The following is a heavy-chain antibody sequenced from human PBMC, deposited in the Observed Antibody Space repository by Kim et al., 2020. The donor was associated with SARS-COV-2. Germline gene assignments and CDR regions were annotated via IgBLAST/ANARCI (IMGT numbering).Heavy chain of an antibody. CDR3: VRGSIYFNYYLDV. D-gene: IGHD2-2*01. J-gene: IGHJ6*03. V-gene: IGHV1-8*01. Sequence: GYTQRLQGRVTMTRNPSISTVYMELSSLRSEDTAVYYCVRGSIYFNYYLDVWGKGTTVTVSS.